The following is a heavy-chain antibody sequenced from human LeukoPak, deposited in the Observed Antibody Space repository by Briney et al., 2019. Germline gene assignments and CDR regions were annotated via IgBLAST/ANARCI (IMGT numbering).Heavy chain of an antibody. CDR3: AATPNYDFWSGYLSGMDV. Sequence: GTSVKVSCKASGFTFTSSAMQWVRQARGQRLEWIGCIVVGSGNTNYAQKYQERVTITRDMSTSTAYMELSSLRSEDTAVYYCAATPNYDFWSGYLSGMDVWGQGTTVTVSS. CDR1: GFTFTSSA. J-gene: IGHJ6*02. V-gene: IGHV1-58*02. CDR2: IVVGSGNT. D-gene: IGHD3-3*01.